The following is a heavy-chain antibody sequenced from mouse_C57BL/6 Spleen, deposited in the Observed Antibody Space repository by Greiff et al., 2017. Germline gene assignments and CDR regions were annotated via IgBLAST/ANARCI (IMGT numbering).Heavy chain of an antibody. CDR1: GFTFSDYG. Sequence: EVKLVESGGGLVKPGGSLKLSCAASGFTFSDYGMHWVRQAPENGLEWVAYISSGSSTIYYADTVKGRFTISRDNAKHTLFLQMTSLRSEDTAMYYCARRVITTVVNYAMDYWGQGTSVTVSS. D-gene: IGHD1-1*01. CDR3: ARRVITTVVNYAMDY. V-gene: IGHV5-17*01. CDR2: ISSGSSTI. J-gene: IGHJ4*01.